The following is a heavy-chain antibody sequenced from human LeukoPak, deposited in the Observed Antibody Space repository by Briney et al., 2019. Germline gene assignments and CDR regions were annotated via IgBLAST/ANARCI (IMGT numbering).Heavy chain of an antibody. CDR3: ATDYAGNSLWYYYGLGV. J-gene: IGHJ6*02. CDR1: GFTFSHYS. V-gene: IGHV3-21*01. D-gene: IGHD4-23*01. Sequence: GGSLRLSCAASGFTFSHYSMNWVRQAPGKGLEWVSSISSDSRYIYYADSLKGRFTISRENAKNSLYLQMNSLRAEDTAVYYCATDYAGNSLWYYYGLGVWGQGTTVTVSS. CDR2: ISSDSRYI.